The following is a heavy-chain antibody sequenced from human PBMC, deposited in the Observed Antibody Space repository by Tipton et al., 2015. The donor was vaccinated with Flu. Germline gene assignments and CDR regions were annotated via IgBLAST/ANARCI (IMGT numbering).Heavy chain of an antibody. Sequence: GLVKPSQTLSLTCVISGDSVSSNVATWNWIRQSPSRGLEWLGKTYQRSMWHHIYAVSLRGRITITPDTSKNQFSLQLNSVTPEDTAVYYCARHKWSPSAVQRLGFDFWGQGTLVTVSS. V-gene: IGHV6-1*01. J-gene: IGHJ4*02. CDR1: GDSVSSNVAT. CDR2: TYQRSMWHH. CDR3: ARHKWSPSAVQRLGFDF. D-gene: IGHD2-8*01.